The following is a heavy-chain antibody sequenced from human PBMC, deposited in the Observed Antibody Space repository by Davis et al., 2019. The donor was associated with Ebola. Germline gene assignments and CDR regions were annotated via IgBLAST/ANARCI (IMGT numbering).Heavy chain of an antibody. J-gene: IGHJ4*02. D-gene: IGHD1-26*01. CDR2: IYSGGST. Sequence: GESLKISCAASGFTFSSFAMRWVRQPPGKGLEWVSVIYSGGSTYYADSVKGRFTISRDNSKNTLYLQMNSLKTEDTAVYYCTSTTPDYWGQGTLVTVSS. V-gene: IGHV3-53*03. CDR1: GFTFSSFA. CDR3: TSTTPDY.